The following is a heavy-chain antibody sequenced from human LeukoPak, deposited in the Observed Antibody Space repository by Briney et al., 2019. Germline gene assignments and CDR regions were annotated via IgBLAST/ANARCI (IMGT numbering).Heavy chain of an antibody. CDR1: GFTFSSFG. CDR3: VRGVGVSRFNYLDP. CDR2: IWYDASNK. V-gene: IGHV3-33*01. D-gene: IGHD1-7*01. Sequence: PGRSLTLSCAASGFTFSSFGMHWVSQAPGKGLEWVEVIWYDASNKYYVDSVKGRFTISRDNSKNTLYLQMNSLRDDDTAVYYCVRGVGVSRFNYLDPWGQGTLVIVSS. J-gene: IGHJ5*02.